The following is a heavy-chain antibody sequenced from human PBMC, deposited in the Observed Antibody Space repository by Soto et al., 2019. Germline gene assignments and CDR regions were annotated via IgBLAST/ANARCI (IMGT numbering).Heavy chain of an antibody. J-gene: IGHJ5*02. CDR1: GGSISSYY. Sequence: SEPLSLTCTVSGGSISSYYWSWIRKPPGKGLEWIGYIYYSGSTNYNPSLKSRVTISVDTSKNQFSLKLSSVTAADTAVYYCARWWSGSRQGFDPWGQGTLVTVSS. CDR2: IYYSGST. D-gene: IGHD3-3*01. V-gene: IGHV4-59*12. CDR3: ARWWSGSRQGFDP.